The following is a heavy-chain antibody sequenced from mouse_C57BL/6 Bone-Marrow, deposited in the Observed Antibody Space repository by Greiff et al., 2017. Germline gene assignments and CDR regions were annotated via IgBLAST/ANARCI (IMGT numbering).Heavy chain of an antibody. CDR3: ARSTGPYYYAMDY. CDR2: INPNNGGT. CDR1: GYTFTDYY. V-gene: IGHV1-26*01. J-gene: IGHJ4*01. D-gene: IGHD3-1*01. Sequence: EVQLQQSGPELVKPGASVKISCKASGYTFTDYYMNWVKQSHGKSLEWIGDINPNNGGTSYNQKFKGKATLTVDKSSSTAYMELRSLTSEDSAVYYCARSTGPYYYAMDYWCQGTSDTVSS.